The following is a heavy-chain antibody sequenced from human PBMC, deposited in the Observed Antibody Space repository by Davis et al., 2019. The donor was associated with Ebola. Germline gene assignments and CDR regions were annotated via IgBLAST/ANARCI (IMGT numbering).Heavy chain of an antibody. CDR1: GFTFSSYW. CDR2: IKQDGSEK. Sequence: GGSLRLSCAASGFTFSSYWMSWVRQAPGKGLEWVANIKQDGSEKYYVDSVKGRFTISRDNAKNSLYLQMNSLRAEDTAVYYCARAVGSAQRAYYDYWGQGTLVTVSS. D-gene: IGHD1-26*01. J-gene: IGHJ4*02. CDR3: ARAVGSAQRAYYDY. V-gene: IGHV3-7*01.